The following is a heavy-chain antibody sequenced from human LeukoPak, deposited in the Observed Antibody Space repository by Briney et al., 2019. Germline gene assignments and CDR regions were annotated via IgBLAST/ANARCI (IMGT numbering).Heavy chain of an antibody. D-gene: IGHD2-2*01. J-gene: IGHJ4*02. CDR2: INPNSGGT. CDR3: ARAPLIGVYQLLHFDY. CDR1: GYTFTGYY. Sequence: GASVKVSCKASGYTFTGYYMHWVRQAPGQGLEWMGWINPNSGGTNYAQKFQGRVTMTRDTSISTAYMELSRLRSDDTAVYYCARAPLIGVYQLLHFDYWGQGTLVTVSS. V-gene: IGHV1-2*02.